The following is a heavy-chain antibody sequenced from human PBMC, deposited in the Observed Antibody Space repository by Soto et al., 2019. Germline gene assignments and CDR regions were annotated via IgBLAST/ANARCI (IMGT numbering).Heavy chain of an antibody. CDR2: ISSSGSTI. Sequence: GGSLRLSCAASGFTFSDYFMTWIRQAPGKGLEWVSYISSSGSTIYYADSVKGRFTISRDNAKNSLYLEMNSLRAEDTAVYYCARGGAQLRFLEWLLYFGDGWGQGTTVTVSS. V-gene: IGHV3-11*01. J-gene: IGHJ6*02. CDR3: ARGGAQLRFLEWLLYFGDG. D-gene: IGHD3-3*01. CDR1: GFTFSDYF.